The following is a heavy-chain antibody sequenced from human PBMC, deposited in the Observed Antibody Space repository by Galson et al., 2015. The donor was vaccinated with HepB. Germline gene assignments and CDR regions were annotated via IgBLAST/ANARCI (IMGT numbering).Heavy chain of an antibody. CDR1: GFTFNTYL. CDR3: ARGVVVVSASPSPFHY. Sequence: SLRLSCAASGFTFNTYLMHWVRQAPGKGLEWVAVISYDGTNNYYADSVKGRFTISRDNSKNTLYLQMNSLRPENTAVYYCARGVVVVSASPSPFHYWGQGTLVIVSS. CDR2: ISYDGTNN. J-gene: IGHJ4*02. V-gene: IGHV3-30-3*01. D-gene: IGHD2-15*01.